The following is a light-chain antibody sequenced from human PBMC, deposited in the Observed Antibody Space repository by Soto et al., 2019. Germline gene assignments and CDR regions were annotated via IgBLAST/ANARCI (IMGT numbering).Light chain of an antibody. J-gene: IGKJ5*01. CDR2: GAS. CDR1: QSVGNN. V-gene: IGKV3D-15*01. Sequence: EVVMTQSPATLSVSPGERATLSCRASQSVGNNLAWYQQKPGQAPRLLIHGASTRATGIPARFSGSGSGTDFTLTISSLEPEDFAVYYCQQREHWPPITFGQGTRLEIK. CDR3: QQREHWPPIT.